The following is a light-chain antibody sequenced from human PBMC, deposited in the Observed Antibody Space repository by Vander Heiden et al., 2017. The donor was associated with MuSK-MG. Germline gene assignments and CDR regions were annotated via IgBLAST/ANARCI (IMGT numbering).Light chain of an antibody. Sequence: EIVLTQAPGTPSLSPGGRDPRSCRSTQSVTSTYLDWYQQKPGQPPRLLIYGASNRANGIPDRFSGSGSATDFTLTSSRREPEDFAVYYWQHDSSSRTFGQGTKVEVK. V-gene: IGKV3-20*01. CDR2: GAS. CDR1: QSVTSTY. CDR3: QHDSSSRT. J-gene: IGKJ1*01.